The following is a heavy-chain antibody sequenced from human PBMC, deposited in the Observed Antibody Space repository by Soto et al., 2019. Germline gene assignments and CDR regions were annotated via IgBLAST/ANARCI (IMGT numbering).Heavy chain of an antibody. CDR2: IIPIFGTT. J-gene: IGHJ6*04. V-gene: IGHV1-69*13. Sequence: SVKVSCKASGGTFSDYAISWVRQAPGQGLEWMGGIIPIFGTTTYAQKFQGRVTITADESTSTAFMELSSLSSEDTAIYYCAREGLSGVYYRAGYSCSGLDIGAKGTRVTSAS. D-gene: IGHD3-10*01. CDR1: GGTFSDYA. CDR3: AREGLSGVYYRAGYSCSGLDI.